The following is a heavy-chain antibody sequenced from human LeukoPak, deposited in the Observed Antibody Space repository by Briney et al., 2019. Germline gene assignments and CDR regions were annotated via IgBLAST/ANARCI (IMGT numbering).Heavy chain of an antibody. CDR3: ANDLLGYCSGGSCENPGY. CDR1: GFTFSSYW. CDR2: ISVDGTTT. V-gene: IGHV3-74*01. Sequence: PGGSLRLSCAASGFTFSSYWMHWVRQAPGKGLVWVSRISVDGTTTTYADPVKGRFTISRDNAKNTLYLQMNSLRAEDTAVYYCANDLLGYCSGGSCENPGYWGQGTLVTVSS. D-gene: IGHD2-15*01. J-gene: IGHJ4*02.